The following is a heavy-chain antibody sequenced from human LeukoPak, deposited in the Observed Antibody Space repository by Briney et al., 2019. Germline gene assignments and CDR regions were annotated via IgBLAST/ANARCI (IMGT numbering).Heavy chain of an antibody. V-gene: IGHV4-38-2*02. Sequence: PSETLSLTCTVSGYSIISGYYWGWIRQPPGKGLEWIGSIYHSGSTYYNPSLKSRVTISVDTSKNQFSLKLSSVTAADTAVYYCARVAVAGTTADYWGQGTLVTVSS. CDR3: ARVAVAGTTADY. J-gene: IGHJ4*02. CDR1: GYSIISGYY. D-gene: IGHD6-19*01. CDR2: IYHSGST.